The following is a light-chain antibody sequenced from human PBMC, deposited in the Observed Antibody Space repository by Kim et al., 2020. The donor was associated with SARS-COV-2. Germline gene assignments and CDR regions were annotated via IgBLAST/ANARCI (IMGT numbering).Light chain of an antibody. CDR3: CSYAGSGIVV. J-gene: IGLJ2*01. CDR2: EVS. CDR1: TSDVGYYNL. V-gene: IGLV2-23*02. Sequence: QSALTQPASVSGSPGQSITISCTGTTSDVGYYNLVSWYQQNPSKVPKLLIYEVSKRPSAVSSRFSGSKSGYTASLTISGLQAEDEADYYCCSYAGSGIVVFGGGTQLTVL.